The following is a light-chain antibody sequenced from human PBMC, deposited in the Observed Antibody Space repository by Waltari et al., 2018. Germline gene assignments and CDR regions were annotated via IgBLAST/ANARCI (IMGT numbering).Light chain of an antibody. CDR2: DNT. V-gene: IGLV1-40*01. Sequence: QSVLTQPPSVSGAPGQRVTISCTGSSSNIGAGYDVHWYQKLPGTAPKLLIYDNTNRPSGVPDRFSGPKSGTSASLAITGLQAEDEADYYCQSYDSSLSGFYVFGTGTRVTVL. J-gene: IGLJ1*01. CDR3: QSYDSSLSGFYV. CDR1: SSNIGAGYD.